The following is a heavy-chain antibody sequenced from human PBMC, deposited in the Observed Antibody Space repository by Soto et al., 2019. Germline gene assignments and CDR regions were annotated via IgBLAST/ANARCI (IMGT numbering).Heavy chain of an antibody. CDR2: IATGSADT. CDR1: GYTFTTYS. CDR3: AREPYGDSDYFDY. D-gene: IGHD4-17*01. Sequence: ASVKVSCKASGYTFTTYSIHWVRQAPGQRPEWMGWIATGSADTKYSQNFRGRVTFTTDTSANTAYMELNSLNSEDTAVYYCAREPYGDSDYFDYWGHGTLVTVSS. V-gene: IGHV1-3*04. J-gene: IGHJ4*01.